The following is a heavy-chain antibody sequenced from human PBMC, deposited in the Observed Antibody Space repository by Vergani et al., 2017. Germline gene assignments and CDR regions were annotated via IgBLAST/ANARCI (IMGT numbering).Heavy chain of an antibody. Sequence: QVQLVESGGGVVQPGRSLRLSCAASGFTFSSYGMHWVRQAPGKGLEWVAVISYDGSNKYYAASVKGRFTISRDNSKNTLYLQMNSLRAEDTAVYYCAKGRGYGSLDYWGQGTLVTVSS. D-gene: IGHD1-1*01. J-gene: IGHJ4*02. CDR3: AKGRGYGSLDY. V-gene: IGHV3-30*18. CDR2: ISYDGSNK. CDR1: GFTFSSYG.